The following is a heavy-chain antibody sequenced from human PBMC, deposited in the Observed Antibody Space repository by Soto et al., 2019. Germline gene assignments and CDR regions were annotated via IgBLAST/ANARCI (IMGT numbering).Heavy chain of an antibody. V-gene: IGHV5-51*01. CDR3: ARHPTRSLYGDYVRRYYYYGMDV. Sequence: GESLKISCKGSGYSFTSYWIGWVRQMPGKGLEWMGIIYPGDSDTRYSPSLQGQVTISADKSISTAYLQWSSLKASDTAMYYCARHPTRSLYGDYVRRYYYYGMDVWGQGTTVTVSS. CDR2: IYPGDSDT. J-gene: IGHJ6*02. D-gene: IGHD4-17*01. CDR1: GYSFTSYW.